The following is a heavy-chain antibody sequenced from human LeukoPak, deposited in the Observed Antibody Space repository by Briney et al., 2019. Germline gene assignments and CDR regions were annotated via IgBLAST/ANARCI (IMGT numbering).Heavy chain of an antibody. CDR1: GFTFSSYG. D-gene: IGHD6-19*01. Sequence: GGSLRLSCAASGFTFSSYGMHWVRQAPGKGLEWVSSISSSSSYIYYADSVKGRLTISRDNAKNSLYLQMNSLRAEDTAVYYCARAAFSSGWFVDYFDYWGQGTLVTVSS. CDR3: ARAAFSSGWFVDYFDY. J-gene: IGHJ4*02. CDR2: ISSSSSYI. V-gene: IGHV3-21*01.